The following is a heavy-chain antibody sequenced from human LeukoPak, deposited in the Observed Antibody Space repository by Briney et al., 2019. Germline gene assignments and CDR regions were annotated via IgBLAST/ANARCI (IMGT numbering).Heavy chain of an antibody. CDR1: GFTFSSYG. Sequence: GGSLRLSCAASGFTFSSYGMHWVRQAPGKGLEWVAFIRYDGSNKYYADSVKGRFTISRDNSKNTLYLQMNSLRAEDTAVYYCATSTYYYDSSGYSQGDYWGQGTLVTVSS. CDR2: IRYDGSNK. V-gene: IGHV3-30*02. D-gene: IGHD3-22*01. CDR3: ATSTYYYDSSGYSQGDY. J-gene: IGHJ4*02.